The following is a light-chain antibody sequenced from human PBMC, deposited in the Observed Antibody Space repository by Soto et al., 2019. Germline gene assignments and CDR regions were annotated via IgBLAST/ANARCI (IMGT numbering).Light chain of an antibody. CDR2: EVT. CDR1: STDVNGRNY. V-gene: IGLV2-14*01. CDR3: CSYTSGTSV. J-gene: IGLJ1*01. Sequence: QSVLTQPASVSGSPGQSITISCTGTSTDVNGRNYVSWYQQHPGKAPKVIIYEVTNRPSGISHRFSGSKSGNTASLTISGLQAEDEADYYCCSYTSGTSVFGTGTKLT.